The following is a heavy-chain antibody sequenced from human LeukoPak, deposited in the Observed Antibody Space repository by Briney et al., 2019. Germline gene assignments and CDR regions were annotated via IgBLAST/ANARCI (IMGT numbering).Heavy chain of an antibody. CDR1: GFSFSSYE. Sequence: PGGSLRLSCAASGFSFSSYEWNWVRQAPGKGLEWISYIDTSGSTTFYADSVKGRFTISRDNAKNSLYLQMNSLRAEDTAVYYCASGYYGSGIMYYYYYYMDVWGKGTTVTVSS. CDR3: ASGYYGSGIMYYYYYYMDV. D-gene: IGHD3-10*01. J-gene: IGHJ6*03. CDR2: IDTSGSTT. V-gene: IGHV3-48*03.